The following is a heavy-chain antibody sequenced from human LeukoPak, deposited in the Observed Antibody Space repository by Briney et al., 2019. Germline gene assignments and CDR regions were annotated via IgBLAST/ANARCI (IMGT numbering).Heavy chain of an antibody. CDR2: IYHSGST. CDR3: ARDVGSYPPRVGRYYYYYMDV. Sequence: PSETLSLTCTVSGYSISSGYYWGWIRQPPGKGLEWIGSIYHSGSTYYNPSLKSRVTISVDTSKNQFSLKLSSVTAAGTAVYYCARDVGSYPPRVGRYYYYYMDVWGKGTTVTVSS. J-gene: IGHJ6*03. D-gene: IGHD1-26*01. CDR1: GYSISSGYY. V-gene: IGHV4-38-2*02.